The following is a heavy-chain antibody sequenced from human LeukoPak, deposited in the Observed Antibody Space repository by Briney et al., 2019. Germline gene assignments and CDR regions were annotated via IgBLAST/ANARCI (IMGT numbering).Heavy chain of an antibody. Sequence: GGSLRLSCAASGFTFSTYAMSWVRQAPGKGLEWVSGIVNSGGATYYADSVEGRFTISRDNSKNMVYLQVNSLRAEDTAVYYCAKGYSSGINSFDPWGQGTLVIVSS. D-gene: IGHD3-10*01. CDR1: GFTFSTYA. V-gene: IGHV3-23*01. CDR3: AKGYSSGINSFDP. J-gene: IGHJ5*02. CDR2: IVNSGGAT.